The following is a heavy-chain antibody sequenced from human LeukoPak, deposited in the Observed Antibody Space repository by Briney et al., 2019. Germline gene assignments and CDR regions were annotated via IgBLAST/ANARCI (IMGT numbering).Heavy chain of an antibody. CDR2: IYTSGST. CDR3: ARVTMVRGVGFDY. V-gene: IGHV4-61*02. J-gene: IGHJ4*02. D-gene: IGHD3-10*01. CDR1: GGSISSGSYY. Sequence: SETLSLTCTVSGGSISSGSYYWSWIRQPAGKGLEWIGRIYTSGSTNYNPSLKSRVTMSVDTSKNQFSLKLSSVTAADTAVYYCARVTMVRGVGFDYWGQGTLVTVSS.